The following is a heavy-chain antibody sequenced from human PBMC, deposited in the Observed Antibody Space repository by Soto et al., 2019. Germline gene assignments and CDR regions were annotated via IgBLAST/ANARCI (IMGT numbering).Heavy chain of an antibody. CDR1: GFTFSSYA. CDR3: AKDLRYSSGWLVRLDSASRRGY. Sequence: PGGSLRLSCAASGFTFSSYAMRWVRQAPGKGLEWVSAISGSGGSTYYADSVKGRFTISRDNSKNTLHLQMNSLRAEDTAVYYCAKDLRYSSGWLVRLDSASRRGYWGQGTLVTVSS. V-gene: IGHV3-23*01. D-gene: IGHD6-19*01. CDR2: ISGSGGST. J-gene: IGHJ4*02.